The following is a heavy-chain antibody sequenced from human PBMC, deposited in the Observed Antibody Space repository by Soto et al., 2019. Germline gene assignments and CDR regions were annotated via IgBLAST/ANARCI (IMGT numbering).Heavy chain of an antibody. CDR3: ARGRFGDY. V-gene: IGHV1-18*01. Sequence: QVHLVQSGAEVKKPGASVKVSCKGSGYAFTTYGITWVRQAPGQGLEWMGWISAHNGNTNYAQKLQGRVIVTRETSTRTAYMELMCLRSDDTAVYYCARGRFGDYRCQGAVVTVSA. CDR1: GYAFTTYG. J-gene: IGHJ4*02. CDR2: ISAHNGNT. D-gene: IGHD3-10*01.